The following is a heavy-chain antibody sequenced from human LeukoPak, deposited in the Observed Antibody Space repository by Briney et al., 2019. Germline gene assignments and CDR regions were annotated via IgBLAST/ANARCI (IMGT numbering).Heavy chain of an antibody. V-gene: IGHV3-48*04. Sequence: PGGSLRLSCAASGFTFTNYAMSWVRQAPGKGLEWVSYISSSSSTIYYADSVKGRFTISRDNAKNSLYLQMNSLRAEDTAVYYCARDFKISEDYWGQGTLVTVSS. CDR3: ARDFKISEDY. CDR1: GFTFTNYA. D-gene: IGHD3-3*01. CDR2: ISSSSSTI. J-gene: IGHJ4*02.